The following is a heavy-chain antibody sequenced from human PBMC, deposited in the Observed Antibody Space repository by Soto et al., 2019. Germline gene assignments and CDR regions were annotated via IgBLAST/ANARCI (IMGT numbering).Heavy chain of an antibody. CDR2: IKYSGTT. CDR1: GGSISSSRCH. V-gene: IGHV4-39*01. Sequence: LSLTCTVSGGSISSSRCHWGWIRQPPGKGLEWIASIKYSGTTFYNPSLKSRVTLSVDTSKNQFSLKLSSVTAADTAVYYCARHTPAISISDHWGQGTLVTVSS. CDR3: ARHTPAISISDH. J-gene: IGHJ4*02. D-gene: IGHD2-15*01.